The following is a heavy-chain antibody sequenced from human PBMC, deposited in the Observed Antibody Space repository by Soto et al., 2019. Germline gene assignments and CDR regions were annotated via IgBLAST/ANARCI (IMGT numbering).Heavy chain of an antibody. Sequence: QVQLQQWGAGLWKPSETLSLTCAVYGGSFSTDYWSWIRQPPGKGLEWIGEINPSGGTNYNPSLKSRVTISVATSKNQFSLKLSSVTAADTAVYYCARVLAARASRDFDYWGQGTLVTVSS. D-gene: IGHD6-6*01. J-gene: IGHJ4*02. CDR1: GGSFSTDY. CDR2: INPSGGT. V-gene: IGHV4-34*01. CDR3: ARVLAARASRDFDY.